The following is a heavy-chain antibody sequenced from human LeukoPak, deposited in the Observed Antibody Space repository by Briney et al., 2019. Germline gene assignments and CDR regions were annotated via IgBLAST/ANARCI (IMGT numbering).Heavy chain of an antibody. V-gene: IGHV3-48*03. CDR3: ARESSSWPSPFDY. Sequence: GGSRRLSCAASGFTFSSYEMNWVRQAPGKGLEWVSYISSSGSTIYYADSVKGRFTISRDNAKNSLYLQMNSLRVEDTAVYYCARESSSWPSPFDYWGQGTLVTVSS. CDR2: ISSSGSTI. D-gene: IGHD6-13*01. CDR1: GFTFSSYE. J-gene: IGHJ4*02.